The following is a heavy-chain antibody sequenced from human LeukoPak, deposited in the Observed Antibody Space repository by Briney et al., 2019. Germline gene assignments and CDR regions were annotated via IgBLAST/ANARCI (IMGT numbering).Heavy chain of an antibody. CDR1: GFTFSSYW. CDR3: ARAMVRGVKIFDY. Sequence: GGSLRLSCAASGFTFSSYWMSWVRQAPGKGLEWVANIKQDGSEKYYVDSVKGRFAISRDNAKNSLYLQMNSLRAEDTAVYYCARAMVRGVKIFDYWGQGTLVTVSS. D-gene: IGHD3-10*01. CDR2: IKQDGSEK. V-gene: IGHV3-7*01. J-gene: IGHJ4*02.